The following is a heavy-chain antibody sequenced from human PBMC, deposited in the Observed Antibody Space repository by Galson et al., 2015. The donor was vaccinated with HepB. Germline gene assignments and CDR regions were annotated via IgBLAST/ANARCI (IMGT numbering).Heavy chain of an antibody. J-gene: IGHJ4*02. Sequence: SLRLSCAASGFTFRNYAMAWVRQVAGKGLEWMAFTSRDGDKNYYADSVKGRFTISRDNSKSTLYVEMNNLRPDDTATYFCVTLMNRWQFAFDHWGLGALVTVSS. CDR1: GFTFRNYA. CDR2: TSRDGDKN. D-gene: IGHD3-16*01. V-gene: IGHV3-30-3*01. CDR3: VTLMNRWQFAFDH.